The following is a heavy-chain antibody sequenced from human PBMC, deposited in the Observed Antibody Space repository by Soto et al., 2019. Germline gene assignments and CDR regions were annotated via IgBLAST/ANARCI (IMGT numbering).Heavy chain of an antibody. CDR2: IIPSVGST. Sequence: QVQLVQSGAEVKKPGASVKVSCTASGYTFTSYYMHWVRQAPGQGLEWMGIIIPSVGSTSYAQKFQGRVTMTRNTSTSTVYMELSSLRSEDTAVYYCASGSNSFDIWGQGTMVTVSS. J-gene: IGHJ3*02. CDR3: ASGSNSFDI. CDR1: GYTFTSYY. D-gene: IGHD4-4*01. V-gene: IGHV1-46*03.